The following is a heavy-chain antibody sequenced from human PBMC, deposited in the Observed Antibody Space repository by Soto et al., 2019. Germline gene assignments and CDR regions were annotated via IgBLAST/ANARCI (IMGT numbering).Heavy chain of an antibody. CDR2: ISPSGGNT. J-gene: IGHJ1*01. CDR1: GFTFSSYA. CDR3: ARSGSHSYFHH. D-gene: IGHD3-10*01. Sequence: EVQLLESGGGLIQPGGSLRLSCGASGFTFSSYAMNWVRQAPRKGLEWVSAISPSGGNTYYADSVKGRFTISRDNSNNTLSLQMNSLRDEDTAVYFCARSGSHSYFHHWGLGTLVTVSS. V-gene: IGHV3-23*01.